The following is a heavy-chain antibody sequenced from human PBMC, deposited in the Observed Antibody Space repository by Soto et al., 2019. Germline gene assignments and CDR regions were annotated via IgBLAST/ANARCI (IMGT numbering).Heavy chain of an antibody. CDR1: GFTLSPLP. V-gene: IGHV3-23*01. CDR3: AKGLAGSSWYGIHY. Sequence: GGSIRCPGAPSGFTLSPLPMRGFPESPGKGLEWVSAISGGGGSTYSADSVKGRFIISRDNSKNTLYLQMNSLRAEDTAVYYCAKGLAGSSWYGIHYWGQETLVTVSS. J-gene: IGHJ4*02. D-gene: IGHD6-13*01. CDR2: ISGGGGST.